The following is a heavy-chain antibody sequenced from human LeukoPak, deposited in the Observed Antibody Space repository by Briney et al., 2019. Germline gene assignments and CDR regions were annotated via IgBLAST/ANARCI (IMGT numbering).Heavy chain of an antibody. Sequence: PGGSLRLSCAVSGFIFSDYGFHWVRQAPGKGVEWVAVTRFDGSIKQYADSVKGRFTISRDDSKNTLYLQMSFLKSEDTAVYYCARWGGTRQYYFDYWGQGTLVTVSS. V-gene: IGHV3-33*01. CDR3: ARWGGTRQYYFDY. D-gene: IGHD1-1*01. CDR2: TRFDGSIK. CDR1: GFIFSDYG. J-gene: IGHJ4*02.